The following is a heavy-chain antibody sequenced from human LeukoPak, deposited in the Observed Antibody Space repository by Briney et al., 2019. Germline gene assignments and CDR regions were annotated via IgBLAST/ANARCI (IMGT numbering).Heavy chain of an antibody. CDR1: GYSISSGYY. D-gene: IGHD3-22*01. J-gene: IGHJ4*02. Sequence: SETLSVTCAVSGYSISSGYYWGWIRQPPGRGLEWIGSIYHSGSTYYNPSLKSRVTISVDTSKNQFSLKLSSVTAADTAVYYCYITMIVVVGNYFDYWGQGTLVTVSS. V-gene: IGHV4-38-2*01. CDR3: YITMIVVVGNYFDY. CDR2: IYHSGST.